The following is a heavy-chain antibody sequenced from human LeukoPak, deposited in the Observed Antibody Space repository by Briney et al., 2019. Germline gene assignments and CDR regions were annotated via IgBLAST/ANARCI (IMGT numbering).Heavy chain of an antibody. J-gene: IGHJ4*02. CDR3: VRHGLGSSWFGFDY. CDR1: GYIFTTYW. V-gene: IGHV5-51*01. CDR2: IYPGDSDP. D-gene: IGHD6-13*01. Sequence: GESLKISCKGSGYIFTTYWIGWVRQMPGKGLEWMGIIYPGDSDPRYSPSFQGQVTISADKSISTAYLQWSSLKASDSAMYYCVRHGLGSSWFGFDYWGQGALVTVSS.